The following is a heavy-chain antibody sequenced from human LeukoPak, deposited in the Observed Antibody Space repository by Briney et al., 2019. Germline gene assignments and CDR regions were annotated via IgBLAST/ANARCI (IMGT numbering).Heavy chain of an antibody. J-gene: IGHJ6*02. CDR3: ARGYNWNYYYGMDV. V-gene: IGHV4-59*08. Sequence: SETLSLTCTVSGGSISSYYWSWIRQPPGKGLEWIGYLYYSGSTNYNPSLKSRVTISVDTSKNQFSLKLSSVTAADTAVYYCARGYNWNYYYGMDVWGQGTTVTVSS. CDR1: GGSISSYY. D-gene: IGHD1-1*01. CDR2: LYYSGST.